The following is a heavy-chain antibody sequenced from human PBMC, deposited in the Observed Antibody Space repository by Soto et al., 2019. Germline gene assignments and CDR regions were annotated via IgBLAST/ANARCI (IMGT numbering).Heavy chain of an antibody. CDR2: INTYNGNT. Sequence: QVQLVQSGAEVKKPGASVKVSCKASGYTFSSYGINWVRQAPGQGLEWLGWINTYNGNTNCAQKFQGRVTMTTDTSTSAVYMDLRSLRSDDTAVYYCAAYSVEVSVAATIPPDHAFDIWGQGTMVTVSS. CDR1: GYTFSSYG. D-gene: IGHD1-26*01. CDR3: AAYSVEVSVAATIPPDHAFDI. J-gene: IGHJ3*02. V-gene: IGHV1-18*04.